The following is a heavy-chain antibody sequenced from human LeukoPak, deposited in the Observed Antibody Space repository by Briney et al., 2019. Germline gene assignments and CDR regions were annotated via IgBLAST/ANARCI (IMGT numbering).Heavy chain of an antibody. Sequence: GGSLRLSCAASGFAFSSYAMSWVRQAPGMGLGWVSAISGSDDSTYYTDSVKDRFTISRDNSKNTLFLQMNSLRAEDTAVYYCAKEETPETGFWSGYANYYYYYYMDVWGKGTTVTVSS. V-gene: IGHV3-23*01. CDR3: AKEETPETGFWSGYANYYYYYYMDV. D-gene: IGHD3-3*01. J-gene: IGHJ6*03. CDR2: ISGSDDST. CDR1: GFAFSSYA.